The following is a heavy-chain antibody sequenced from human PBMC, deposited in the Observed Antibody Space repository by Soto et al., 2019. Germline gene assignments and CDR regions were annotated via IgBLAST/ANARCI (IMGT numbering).Heavy chain of an antibody. V-gene: IGHV4-34*01. Sequence: QVQLQQWGAGLLKPSETLSLTCAVYGGSFSGYYWSWIRQPPGKGLEWIGEINHSGSTNYNPSLKSRVTISLDTSKNQFSLKLSSVTAADTAVYYCARGQGYYGSGWFDPWGQGTLVTVSS. CDR1: GGSFSGYY. CDR2: INHSGST. D-gene: IGHD3-10*01. CDR3: ARGQGYYGSGWFDP. J-gene: IGHJ5*02.